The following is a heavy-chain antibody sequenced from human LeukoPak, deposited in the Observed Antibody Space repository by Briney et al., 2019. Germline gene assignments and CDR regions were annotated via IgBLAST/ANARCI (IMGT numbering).Heavy chain of an antibody. CDR3: AREGGFGYDDAFDT. Sequence: PGESLRLSCTASGFTFSTYEMNWVRQAPGKGLEWISYISGSGSSISYADSLQGRFTVSRDNAKNSVYLQMNSLRAEDTAVYYCAREGGFGYDDAFDTWGHGTTVTVSS. CDR1: GFTFSTYE. J-gene: IGHJ3*02. CDR2: ISGSGSSI. D-gene: IGHD3-16*02. V-gene: IGHV3-48*03.